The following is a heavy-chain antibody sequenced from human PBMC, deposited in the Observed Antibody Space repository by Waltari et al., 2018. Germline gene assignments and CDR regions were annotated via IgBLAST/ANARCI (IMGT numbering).Heavy chain of an antibody. Sequence: QVQLQESGPGLVKPSETLSLTCTASGGSISSYYWSWIRQPAGKGLEWIGRIYTSGSTNYSPSLKGRGTMSVDTSKNQFSLKLRSVTAADTAVYYCARSEGSGSYIRYWGQGTLVTVSS. J-gene: IGHJ4*02. CDR1: GGSISSYY. CDR3: ARSEGSGSYIRY. V-gene: IGHV4-4*07. CDR2: IYTSGST. D-gene: IGHD3-10*01.